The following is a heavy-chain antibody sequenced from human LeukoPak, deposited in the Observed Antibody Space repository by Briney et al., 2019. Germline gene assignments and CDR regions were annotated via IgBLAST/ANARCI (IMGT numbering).Heavy chain of an antibody. CDR3: AKGTGRYWTFFDY. V-gene: IGHV3-9*01. CDR2: ISWNSGSI. D-gene: IGHD1-26*01. Sequence: PGGSLRLSCAASGFTFDDYAMHWVRLAPGKGLEWVSGISWNSGSIDYAASVKGRFIISRDNAKNSLYLQMNSLRPEDTALYYCAKGTGRYWTFFDYWGQGTLAIVSS. CDR1: GFTFDDYA. J-gene: IGHJ4*02.